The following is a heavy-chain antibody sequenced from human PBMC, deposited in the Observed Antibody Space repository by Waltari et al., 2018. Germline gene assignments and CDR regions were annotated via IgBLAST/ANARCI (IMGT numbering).Heavy chain of an antibody. J-gene: IGHJ6*03. V-gene: IGHV1-69*12. CDR2: IIPIFGIP. CDR1: GGPFGGGG. Sequence: VQLVQSGAEVRTPGSSVKVSCTASGGPFGGGGMSWVRLGPGQRLEWLGVIIPIFGIPDYSQKFQDRLTITADESTSTAFMELSSLTSEDTAIYFCATHKLGISQHYYHMGAWGKGTTVTISS. CDR3: ATHKLGISQHYYHMGA. D-gene: IGHD7-27*01.